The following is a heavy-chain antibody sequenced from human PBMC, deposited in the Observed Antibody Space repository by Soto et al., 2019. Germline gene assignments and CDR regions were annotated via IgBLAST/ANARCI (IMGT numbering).Heavy chain of an antibody. CDR1: GGSISSRGSMSGRSFY. Sequence: QLQLQESSTGLVKPSETLSLTCTVSGGSISSRGSMSGRSFYWGWMRQPPGKGLEWIASISYSDGSFYNSSLKSRLTISVDTSKNQFSLSLRTVTAADTAVYYCASHRTFWPFDYWGQGTVVTVSS. V-gene: IGHV4-39*01. J-gene: IGHJ4*02. CDR2: ISYSDGS. D-gene: IGHD2-8*01. CDR3: ASHRTFWPFDY.